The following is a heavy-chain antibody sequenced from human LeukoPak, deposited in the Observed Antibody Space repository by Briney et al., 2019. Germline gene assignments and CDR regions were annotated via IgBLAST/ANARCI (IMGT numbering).Heavy chain of an antibody. J-gene: IGHJ6*02. Sequence: GASVKVSCKASGYTLTDYYMHWVRQAPGQGLEWMGRIIPMLSITNYAQKLQGRVTITADKSTNTAYMELSSLRSEDTAVYYCATYNVDYYDTSDGMDVWGQGTTVTVSS. V-gene: IGHV1-69*02. D-gene: IGHD3-22*01. CDR1: GYTLTDYY. CDR2: IIPMLSIT. CDR3: ATYNVDYYDTSDGMDV.